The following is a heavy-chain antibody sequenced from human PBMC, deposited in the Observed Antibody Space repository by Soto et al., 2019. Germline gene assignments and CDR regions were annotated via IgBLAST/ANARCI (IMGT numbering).Heavy chain of an antibody. Sequence: SETLSLTCTVSGGSISSGDYYWSWIRQPPGKGLEWIGYIYYTGSTYYNPSLKSRLTISVDTSKNQFSLKLTSVTAADTAVYFCARYQKGPFDYWGQGTLVTLSS. CDR3: ARYQKGPFDY. D-gene: IGHD2-2*01. CDR1: GGSISSGDYY. J-gene: IGHJ4*02. CDR2: IYYTGST. V-gene: IGHV4-30-4*01.